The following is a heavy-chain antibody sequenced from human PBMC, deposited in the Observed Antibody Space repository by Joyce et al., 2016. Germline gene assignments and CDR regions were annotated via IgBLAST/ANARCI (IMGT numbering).Heavy chain of an antibody. V-gene: IGHV6-1*01. Sequence: QVQLQQSGPGLVKPSQTLSLTCAISGASVSSNSAAWNWIRHSPSRGLEWLGRTYDRSKWYNDYAVSVKSRITINPDTPKNQFSLQLNSVTPEDAAVYYCARAGYYHTSGYYYPNFDYWGPGTLVTVSS. CDR1: GASVSSNSAA. CDR2: TYDRSKWYN. CDR3: ARAGYYHTSGYYYPNFDY. D-gene: IGHD3-22*01. J-gene: IGHJ4*02.